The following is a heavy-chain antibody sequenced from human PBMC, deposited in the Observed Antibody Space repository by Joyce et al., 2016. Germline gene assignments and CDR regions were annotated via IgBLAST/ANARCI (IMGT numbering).Heavy chain of an antibody. J-gene: IGHJ4*02. D-gene: IGHD6-19*01. CDR3: ARLVAGKGSRFLDY. V-gene: IGHV3-53*01. Sequence: EVQLVESGGGLIQPGGSLRLSCAVSGFTVSSNYMNWVRQPPGKGVEWVSVIYSGGTTYYADSVKGRFTISKDNSHNTVFLQMDGLRAEDTAVYYCARLVAGKGSRFLDYWGQGTLVTVSS. CDR1: GFTVSSNY. CDR2: IYSGGTT.